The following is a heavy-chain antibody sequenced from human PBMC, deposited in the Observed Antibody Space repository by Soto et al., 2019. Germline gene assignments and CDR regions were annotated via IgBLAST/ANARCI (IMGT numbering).Heavy chain of an antibody. Sequence: ASVKVSCKASGYTFTRYAMHWVRQAPGQRLEWMGWINAGNGNTKYSQKFQGRVTITADESTSTAYMELSSLRSEDTAVYYCASYDTAPGNYFDYWGQGTLVTVSS. D-gene: IGHD5-18*01. J-gene: IGHJ4*02. CDR1: GYTFTRYA. CDR2: INAGNGNT. V-gene: IGHV1-3*01. CDR3: ASYDTAPGNYFDY.